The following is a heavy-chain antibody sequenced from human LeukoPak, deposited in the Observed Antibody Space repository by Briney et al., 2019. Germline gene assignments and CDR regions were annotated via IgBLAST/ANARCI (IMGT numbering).Heavy chain of an antibody. D-gene: IGHD3-3*01. CDR1: GGSFSGYY. CDR2: INHSGST. CDR3: ASTYYDFWSGYYYFDY. J-gene: IGHJ4*02. Sequence: SETLPLTCAVYGGSFSGYYWSWIRQPPGKGLEWIGEINHSGSTNYNPSLKSRVTISVDTSKNQFSLKLSSVTAADTAVYYCASTYYDFWSGYYYFDYWGQGTLVTVSS. V-gene: IGHV4-34*01.